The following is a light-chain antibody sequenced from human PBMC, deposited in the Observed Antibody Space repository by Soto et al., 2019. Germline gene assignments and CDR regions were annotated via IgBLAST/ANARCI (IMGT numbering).Light chain of an antibody. CDR1: SSDVGAYNY. CDR2: DVT. CDR3: CSYTRTDTLV. Sequence: QSVLTQPASVSGSPGQSITISCTGSSSDVGAYNYVSWYQQHPGKAPKLLIYDVTIRPSGVSNRFSGSKSDNTASLTISGLQAEDEADYYCCSYTRTDTLVFGGGTKLTVL. J-gene: IGLJ3*02. V-gene: IGLV2-14*03.